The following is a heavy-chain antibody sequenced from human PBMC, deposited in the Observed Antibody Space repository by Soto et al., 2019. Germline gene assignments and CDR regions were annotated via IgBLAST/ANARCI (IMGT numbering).Heavy chain of an antibody. J-gene: IGHJ5*02. Sequence: ASVKVSCKASGGTFSSYTISWVRQAPGQGLEWMGRIIPILGIANYAQKFQGRVTITADKSTSTAYMELSSLRSEDTAVYYCARGPRYCSGGSCYSFDPWGQGTLVTVSS. CDR3: ARGPRYCSGGSCYSFDP. V-gene: IGHV1-69*02. CDR1: GGTFSSYT. D-gene: IGHD2-15*01. CDR2: IIPILGIA.